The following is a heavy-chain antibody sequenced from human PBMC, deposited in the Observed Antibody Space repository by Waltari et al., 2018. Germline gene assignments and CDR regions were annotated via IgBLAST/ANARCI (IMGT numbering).Heavy chain of an antibody. CDR1: GFFFLAHA. D-gene: IGHD2-15*01. J-gene: IGHJ4*02. Sequence: EVQLVESGGGLVQPGRSLTLAGHASGFFFLAHAVTWVRQAPGKGLEWVGFIKSKAYGATTENAASVKGRFIISRDDSKSIAYLQMDSLKTEDTAVYYCARDRWYFDSWGQGTLVTVSS. CDR3: ARDRWYFDS. V-gene: IGHV3-49*04. CDR2: IKSKAYGATT.